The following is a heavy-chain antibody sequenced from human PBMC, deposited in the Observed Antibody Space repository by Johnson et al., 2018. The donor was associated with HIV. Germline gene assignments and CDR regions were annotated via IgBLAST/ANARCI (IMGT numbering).Heavy chain of an antibody. D-gene: IGHD1-26*01. CDR2: IYSGGST. V-gene: IGHV3-NL1*01. CDR1: GFTFSSYG. Sequence: QVQLVESGGGVVQPGRSLRLSCAASGFTFSSYGMHWVHQAPGKGLEWVAVIYSGGSTYYADSVKGRFTISRDNSKNTVYLQMHSLRAEDTAVYYCARDRQSGGGDADAFDIWGQGTMVSVSS. CDR3: ARDRQSGGGDADAFDI. J-gene: IGHJ3*02.